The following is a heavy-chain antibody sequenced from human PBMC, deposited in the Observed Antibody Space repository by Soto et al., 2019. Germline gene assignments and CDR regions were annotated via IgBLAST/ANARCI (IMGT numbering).Heavy chain of an antibody. CDR2: IYYSGST. V-gene: IGHV4-59*01. CDR1: GGSISSYY. Sequence: SETLSLTCTVSGGSISSYYWSWIRQPPGKGLEWIGYIYYSGSTNYNPSLKSRVTISVDTSKNQFSLKLSSVTAADTAVYYCARVFRDDFWSGYYYYYYMDVWGKGTKVTVSS. D-gene: IGHD3-3*01. J-gene: IGHJ6*03. CDR3: ARVFRDDFWSGYYYYYYMDV.